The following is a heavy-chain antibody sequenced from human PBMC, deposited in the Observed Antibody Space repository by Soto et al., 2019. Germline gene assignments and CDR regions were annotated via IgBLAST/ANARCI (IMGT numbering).Heavy chain of an antibody. J-gene: IGHJ4*02. CDR3: AKEVIAARPYYFDH. CDR1: GFTFNNYA. CDR2: ISASGAYT. V-gene: IGHV3-23*01. D-gene: IGHD6-6*01. Sequence: LRLSCAASGFTFNNYAVSWARQTPGKGLEWVATISASGAYTFYADSVKGRFTISRDNSQNTLFLHTRSLRAGDTATYYCAKEVIAARPYYFDHWGQGTLVTVSS.